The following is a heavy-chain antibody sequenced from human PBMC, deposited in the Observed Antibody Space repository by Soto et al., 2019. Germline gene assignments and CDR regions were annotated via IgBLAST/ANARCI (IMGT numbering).Heavy chain of an antibody. J-gene: IGHJ6*02. CDR3: AKDIGSGLSLRAGRDYYYGMDV. D-gene: IGHD3-10*01. CDR1: GFTLDDYA. Sequence: PGGSPRLSCAASGFTLDDYAMHWVRQAPGKGLEWVSLISWDGGSTYYADSAKGRFTISRDNSKNSLYLQMNSLRAEDTALYYCAKDIGSGLSLRAGRDYYYGMDVWGQGTTVTVSS. V-gene: IGHV3-43D*04. CDR2: ISWDGGST.